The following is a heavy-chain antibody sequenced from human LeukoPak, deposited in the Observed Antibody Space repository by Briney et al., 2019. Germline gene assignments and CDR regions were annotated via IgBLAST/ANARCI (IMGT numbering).Heavy chain of an antibody. CDR3: TTDRGLRYFDWLPITHDAFDI. V-gene: IGHV3-15*01. Sequence: GGSLRLSCAASGFTFSNAWMSWVRQAPGKGLEWVGRIKSKTDGGTTDYAAPVKCRFTISRDDSKNTLYLQMNSLKTEDTAVYYCTTDRGLRYFDWLPITHDAFDIWGQGTMVTVSS. CDR2: IKSKTDGGTT. J-gene: IGHJ3*02. D-gene: IGHD3-9*01. CDR1: GFTFSNAW.